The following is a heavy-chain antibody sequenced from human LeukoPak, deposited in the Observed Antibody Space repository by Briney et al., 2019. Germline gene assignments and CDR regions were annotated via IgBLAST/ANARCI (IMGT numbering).Heavy chain of an antibody. CDR1: GFTFSSYA. Sequence: PGGSLRLSCAASGFTFSSYAMSWVRQAPGKGLEWVSDISGSGGSTYYADSVKGRFTISRDNSKNTQSLQMNSLRAEDTAVYYCLGYCSGNNCYSGGCWGQGTLVTVSS. J-gene: IGHJ4*02. V-gene: IGHV3-23*01. D-gene: IGHD2-15*01. CDR3: LGYCSGNNCYSGGC. CDR2: ISGSGGST.